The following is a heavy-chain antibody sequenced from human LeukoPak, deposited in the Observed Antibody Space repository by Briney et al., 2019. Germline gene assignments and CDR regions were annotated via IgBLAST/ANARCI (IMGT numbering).Heavy chain of an antibody. D-gene: IGHD3-10*01. Sequence: GGSLRHSCAASGFTFTSFDMSWVRQAPGRGLEWVSTLACLDSSCTEYYADSVKGRFSISRDNSKSTLSLQMNSLRVDDSAIYYCARDSEGCFDYWGQGTLVTVSS. CDR3: ARDSEGCFDY. V-gene: IGHV3-23*01. CDR1: GFTFTSFD. CDR2: LACLDSSCTE. J-gene: IGHJ4*02.